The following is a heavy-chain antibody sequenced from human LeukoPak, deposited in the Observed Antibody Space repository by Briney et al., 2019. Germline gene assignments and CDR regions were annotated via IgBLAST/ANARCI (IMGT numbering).Heavy chain of an antibody. V-gene: IGHV1-24*01. CDR2: FDPEDGET. CDR3: AIDYWSEGVMAH. Sequence: ASVKVACKVSGYTLTELSMHWVRQAPGKGLEWMGGFDPEDGETIYAQKFQGRVTMTEDTSTDTAYMELSSLRSEDTAVYYCAIDYWSEGVMAHWGRGTLATVSS. CDR1: GYTLTELS. D-gene: IGHD3-16*01. J-gene: IGHJ4*02.